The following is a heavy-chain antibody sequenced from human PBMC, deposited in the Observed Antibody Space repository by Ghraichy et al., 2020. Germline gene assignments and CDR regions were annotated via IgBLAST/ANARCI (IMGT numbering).Heavy chain of an antibody. J-gene: IGHJ6*02. V-gene: IGHV3-21*01. CDR3: ARVYCSSTSCYYYYGMDV. D-gene: IGHD2-2*01. CDR1: GFTFSSYS. Sequence: GVLRLSCAASGFTFSSYSMNWVRQAPGKGLEWVSSISSSSSYIYYADSVKGRFTISRDNAKNSLYLQMNSLRAEDTAVYYCARVYCSSTSCYYYYGMDVWGQGTTVTVSS. CDR2: ISSSSSYI.